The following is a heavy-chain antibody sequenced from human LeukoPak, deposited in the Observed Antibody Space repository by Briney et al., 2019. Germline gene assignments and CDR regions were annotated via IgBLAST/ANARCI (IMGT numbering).Heavy chain of an antibody. D-gene: IGHD1-26*01. CDR2: ISSSSSYI. CDR3: ARVNSGSYHFDY. Sequence: GGSLRLSCAASGFTFSSYSMNWVRQAPGKGLEWVSSISSSSSYIYYADSVKGRFTISRDNAKNSLYLQMSSLRAEDTAVYYCARVNSGSYHFDYWGQGTLVTVSS. CDR1: GFTFSSYS. J-gene: IGHJ4*02. V-gene: IGHV3-21*01.